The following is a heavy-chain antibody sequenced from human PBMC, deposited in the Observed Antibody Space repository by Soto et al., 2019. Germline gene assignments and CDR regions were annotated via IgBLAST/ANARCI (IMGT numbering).Heavy chain of an antibody. D-gene: IGHD6-6*01. CDR2: IIPILGIA. V-gene: IGHV1-69*02. CDR3: ARAVAARIYYYYYYMDV. J-gene: IGHJ6*03. Sequence: RASVKVSCKASGGTFSSYTISWVRQAPGQGLEWMGRIIPILGIANYAQKFQGRVTITADKSTSTAYMELSSLRSEDTAVYYCARAVAARIYYYYYYMDVWGKGTTVTVSS. CDR1: GGTFSSYT.